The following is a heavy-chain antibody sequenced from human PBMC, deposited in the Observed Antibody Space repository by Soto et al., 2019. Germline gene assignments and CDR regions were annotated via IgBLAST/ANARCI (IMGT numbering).Heavy chain of an antibody. J-gene: IGHJ4*02. Sequence: QVQLVQSGAEVKKPGASVKVSCKASGYTFTSYXXXWVRQATGQGLEWMGWMNPNSGNTGYAQKFQGRVTMPRNTSISTAYMELSSLRSEDTAVYYCARGAKLRYFDWEWDYWGQGTLVTVSS. CDR3: ARGAKLRYFDWEWDY. V-gene: IGHV1-8*01. D-gene: IGHD3-9*01. CDR2: MNPNSGNT. CDR1: GYTFTSYX.